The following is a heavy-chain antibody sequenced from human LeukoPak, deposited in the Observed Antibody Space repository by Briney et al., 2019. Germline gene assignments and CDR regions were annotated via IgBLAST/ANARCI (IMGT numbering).Heavy chain of an antibody. CDR1: GFTYSSYA. Sequence: GGSLRLSCAASGFTYSSYAMSWVRQAPAKGLAWVSAISGSGGSTYYADSVKGRFTISRDNSKNMVYVQMNSLRAEDTAVYYCAKDLLSTIAAPDAFDIWGQGTTVTVSS. CDR3: AKDLLSTIAAPDAFDI. CDR2: ISGSGGST. D-gene: IGHD6-6*01. J-gene: IGHJ3*02. V-gene: IGHV3-23*01.